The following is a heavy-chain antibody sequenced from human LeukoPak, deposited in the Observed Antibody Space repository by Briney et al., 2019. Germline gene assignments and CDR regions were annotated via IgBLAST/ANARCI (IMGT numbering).Heavy chain of an antibody. CDR2: FDPEDGET. J-gene: IGHJ5*02. CDR1: GYTLTELS. CDR3: AVIRFLEWRNWFDP. D-gene: IGHD3-3*01. Sequence: VASVKVSCKVSGYTLTELSMHWVRQAPGKGLEWMGGFDPEDGETIYAQKFQGRVTMTEDTSTDTAYMELSSLRSEDTAVYYCAVIRFLEWRNWFDPWGQGTLVTVSS. V-gene: IGHV1-24*01.